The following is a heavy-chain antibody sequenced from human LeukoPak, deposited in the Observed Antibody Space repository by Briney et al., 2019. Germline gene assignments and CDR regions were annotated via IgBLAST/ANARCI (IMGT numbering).Heavy chain of an antibody. CDR3: ARGRYDFWSGYPRANFDY. V-gene: IGHV1-18*04. J-gene: IGHJ4*02. D-gene: IGHD3-3*01. CDR2: ISAYNGNT. Sequence: ASVKVSCKASGYTFTGYYMHWVRQAPGQGLEWMGWISAYNGNTNYAQKLQGRVTMTTDTSTSTAYMELRSLRSDDTAVYYCARGRYDFWSGYPRANFDYWGQGTLVTVSS. CDR1: GYTFTGYY.